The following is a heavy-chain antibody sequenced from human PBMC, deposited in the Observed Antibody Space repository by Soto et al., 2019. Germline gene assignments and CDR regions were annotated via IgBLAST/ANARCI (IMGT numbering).Heavy chain of an antibody. J-gene: IGHJ5*02. CDR2: INAGNGNT. CDR3: ARSVFPLNWFDP. CDR1: GYTFTSYA. V-gene: IGHV1-3*01. Sequence: ASVKVSCKASGYTFTSYAMHWVRQAPGQRLEWMGWINAGNGNTKYSQKFQGRVTITRDTSASTAYMELSSLRSEDTAVYYCARSVFPLNWFDPWGKGTLVTVSS.